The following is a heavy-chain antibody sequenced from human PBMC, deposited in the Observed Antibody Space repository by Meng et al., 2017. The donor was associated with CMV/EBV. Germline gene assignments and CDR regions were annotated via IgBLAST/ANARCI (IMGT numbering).Heavy chain of an antibody. J-gene: IGHJ5*02. CDR3: ARDPVECSSTSCYEP. Sequence: GGSIRSGDSAWRWIRQPPGKGRGWIGYIYYSGSTYYNPSLKSRVTISVDTSKNQFSLKLSSVTAADTAVYYCARDPVECSSTSCYEPWGQGTLVTVSS. CDR2: IYYSGST. CDR1: GGSIRSGDSA. D-gene: IGHD2-2*01. V-gene: IGHV4-30-4*01.